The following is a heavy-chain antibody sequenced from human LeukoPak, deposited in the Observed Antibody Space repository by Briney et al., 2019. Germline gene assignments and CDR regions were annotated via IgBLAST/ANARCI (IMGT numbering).Heavy chain of an antibody. Sequence: GGSLRLSCTASGFTFNYSWMSWVRQAPGKELQWVANIKQHGSEKSYLDSVKGRFTISRDNTKNSLFLQMNSLRAEDTAVYYCARVGIDYLASYHFDQWGQGTLVTVSS. J-gene: IGHJ4*02. CDR2: IKQHGSEK. V-gene: IGHV3-7*01. CDR3: ARVGIDYLASYHFDQ. D-gene: IGHD2/OR15-2a*01. CDR1: GFTFNYSW.